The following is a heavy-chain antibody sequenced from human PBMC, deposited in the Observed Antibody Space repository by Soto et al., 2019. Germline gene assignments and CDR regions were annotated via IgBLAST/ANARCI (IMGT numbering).Heavy chain of an antibody. J-gene: IGHJ4*02. D-gene: IGHD4-17*01. CDR1: GFTFSSYA. Sequence: EVQLLESGGGLVQPGGSLRLSCAASGFTFSSYAMSWVRQAPGKGLEWVSAISGSGGSTYYADSVKGRFTXSRDNSKXXXXXXXXXXXXXXXAVYYCAKGGLIYGDYTDFDYWGQGTLVTVSS. CDR3: AKGGLIYGDYTDFDY. CDR2: ISGSGGST. V-gene: IGHV3-23*01.